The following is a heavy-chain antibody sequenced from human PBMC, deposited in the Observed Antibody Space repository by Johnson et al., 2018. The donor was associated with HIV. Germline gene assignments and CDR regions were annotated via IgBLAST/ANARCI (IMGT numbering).Heavy chain of an antibody. CDR1: GFTFSSYA. V-gene: IGHV3-30*04. CDR3: ARDLMGATISRTDAFNI. Sequence: QVQLMESGGGVVQPGRSLRLSCAASGFTFSSYAMHWVRQAPGKGLEWVAVISYDGSNKYYADSVKGRFTISRDNSKNTLYLQMNSLRAEDTAVYYCARDLMGATISRTDAFNIWGQGTTVTVSS. J-gene: IGHJ3*02. CDR2: ISYDGSNK. D-gene: IGHD1-26*01.